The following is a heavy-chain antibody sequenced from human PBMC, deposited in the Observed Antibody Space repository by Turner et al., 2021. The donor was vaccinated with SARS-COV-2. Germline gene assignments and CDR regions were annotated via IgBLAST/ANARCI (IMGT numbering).Heavy chain of an antibody. CDR2: INPNRGGT. Sequence: QVQLVQSGAEVKKPGASVKVSCKSSGYTFTGYYMHWVRQAPGQGLEWKGWINPNRGGTNYAQKFQGRVTMTRDTSISTAYMKLSSLRSDDTAVYYCARDDTVDTAMVTWFDPWGQGTLVTVSS. J-gene: IGHJ5*02. CDR3: ARDDTVDTAMVTWFDP. CDR1: GYTFTGYY. V-gene: IGHV1-2*02. D-gene: IGHD5-18*01.